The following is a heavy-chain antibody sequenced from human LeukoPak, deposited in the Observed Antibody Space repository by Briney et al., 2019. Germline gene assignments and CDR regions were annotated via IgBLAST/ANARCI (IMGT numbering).Heavy chain of an antibody. J-gene: IGHJ4*02. Sequence: PGGSLRLSCAASGFTFSSYSMNWVRQAPGKGLEWVSSISSSSSYIYYADSVKGRFTISRDNSKNTLYLQMNSLRAEDTVVYYCAKDNAYYYADYWGQGTLVTVSS. CDR3: AKDNAYYYADY. CDR2: ISSSSSYI. D-gene: IGHD3-10*01. CDR1: GFTFSSYS. V-gene: IGHV3-21*01.